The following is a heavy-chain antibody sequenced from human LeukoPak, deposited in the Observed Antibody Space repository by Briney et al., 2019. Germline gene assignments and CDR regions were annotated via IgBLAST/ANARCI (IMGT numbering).Heavy chain of an antibody. CDR3: ARTTGRWFGSVLGY. CDR2: IITIFGTA. V-gene: IGHV1-69*13. J-gene: IGHJ4*02. D-gene: IGHD3-10*01. Sequence: GASVKVSCKTSGGTFSSYAISWVRQAPGQGLEWMGGIITIFGTAKYAQKFQGRVTITADESTTTAYMELSSLRSEDTAVYYCARTTGRWFGSVLGYWGQGTLVTVSS. CDR1: GGTFSSYA.